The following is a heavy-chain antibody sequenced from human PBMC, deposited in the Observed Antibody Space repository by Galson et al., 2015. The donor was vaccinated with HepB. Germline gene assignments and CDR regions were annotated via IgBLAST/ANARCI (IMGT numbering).Heavy chain of an antibody. Sequence: SETLSLTCAVYGGSFSGSYWSWIRQPPGKGLEWIGEINHSGSTNYNPSLKSRVTISVDTSKNQFSLKLSSVTAADTAVYYCARGTKIGSSQPIGYYYYMDVWGKGTTVTVSS. CDR3: ARGTKIGSSQPIGYYYYMDV. D-gene: IGHD6-6*01. V-gene: IGHV4-34*01. J-gene: IGHJ6*03. CDR2: INHSGST. CDR1: GGSFSGSY.